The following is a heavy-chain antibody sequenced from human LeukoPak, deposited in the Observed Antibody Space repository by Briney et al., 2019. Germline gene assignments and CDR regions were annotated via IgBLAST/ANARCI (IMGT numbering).Heavy chain of an antibody. CDR2: ISYDGSNK. CDR3: ARAEVVVPAARVYYYYYMDV. D-gene: IGHD2-2*01. Sequence: GGSLRLSCAASGFTFRSYAMHWLRQAPGKGLEWVAVISYDGSNKYYADSLKGRFTIPRHNHKHTLYLQINSLRAEDTAVYYCARAEVVVPAARVYYYYYMDVWGKGTTVTISS. CDR1: GFTFRSYA. J-gene: IGHJ6*03. V-gene: IGHV3-30*04.